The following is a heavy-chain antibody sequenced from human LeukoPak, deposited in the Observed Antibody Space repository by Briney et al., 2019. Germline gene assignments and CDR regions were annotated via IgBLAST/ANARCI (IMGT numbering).Heavy chain of an antibody. V-gene: IGHV4-59*08. CDR3: ARQPYGDDEDYFDY. Sequence: PSETLSPTCTVSGGSISSYYWSWIRQPPGKGLEWTGYIYYSGSTNYNPPLKSRVTISVDTAKNQFSLKLSSVTAADTAVYYCARQPYGDDEDYFDYWGQGTLVTVSS. J-gene: IGHJ4*02. D-gene: IGHD4-17*01. CDR1: GGSISSYY. CDR2: IYYSGST.